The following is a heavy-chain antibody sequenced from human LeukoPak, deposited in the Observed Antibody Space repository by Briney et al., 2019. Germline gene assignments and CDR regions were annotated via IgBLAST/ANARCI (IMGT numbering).Heavy chain of an antibody. V-gene: IGHV1-69*05. D-gene: IGHD6-19*01. CDR1: GGTFSSYA. J-gene: IGHJ4*02. CDR2: IIPIFGTA. Sequence: SVKVSCKASGGTFSSYAISWVRQAPGQGLEWMGGIIPIFGTANYAQKFQGRVTITTDESTSTAYMELSSLRSEDTAVYYCASLPSGYSSGWFFDYWGQRTLVTVSS. CDR3: ASLPSGYSSGWFFDY.